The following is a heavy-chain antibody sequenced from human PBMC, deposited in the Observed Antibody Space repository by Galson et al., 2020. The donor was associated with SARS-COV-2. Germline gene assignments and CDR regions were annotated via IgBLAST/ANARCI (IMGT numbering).Heavy chain of an antibody. V-gene: IGHV3-21*01. Sequence: KIGESLKISCAASGFTFSSHSMNWVRQAPGKGLEWVSSVSSSSSYKYYADSVWGRFTISRDNAENSLYLQMNSLRAEDAAVYYCARDLRGISPDALDLWGQGTMVTVSS. CDR1: GFTFSSHS. CDR2: VSSSSSYK. D-gene: IGHD3-16*01. CDR3: ARDLRGISPDALDL. J-gene: IGHJ3*01.